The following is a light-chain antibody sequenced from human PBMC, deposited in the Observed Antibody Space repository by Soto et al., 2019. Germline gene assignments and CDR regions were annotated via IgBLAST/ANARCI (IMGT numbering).Light chain of an antibody. CDR2: DVS. Sequence: QSVLTQPRSVSGSPGQSVTISCTGTSSDVGACNYVSWYQQHPGKAPKVMIYDVSKRPSGVPDRFSGSKSGTTASLTISGLQADDEADYYCCSYAGSYNYVFGSGTKVTVL. V-gene: IGLV2-11*01. CDR1: SSDVGACNY. J-gene: IGLJ1*01. CDR3: CSYAGSYNYV.